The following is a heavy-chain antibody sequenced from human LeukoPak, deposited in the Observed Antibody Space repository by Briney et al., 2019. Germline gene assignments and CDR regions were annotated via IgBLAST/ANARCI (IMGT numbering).Heavy chain of an antibody. Sequence: AGGSLRLSCAASGFTFGSYWMSWVRQAPGKGLEWVANIKQDGSEKYYVDSVKGRFTISRDNAKNSLFLQMNSLRAEDTAVYYCARDRSAIFYDSSGYYYYYYMDVWGKGTTVTVSS. V-gene: IGHV3-7*01. CDR2: IKQDGSEK. J-gene: IGHJ6*03. D-gene: IGHD3-22*01. CDR1: GFTFGSYW. CDR3: ARDRSAIFYDSSGYYYYYYMDV.